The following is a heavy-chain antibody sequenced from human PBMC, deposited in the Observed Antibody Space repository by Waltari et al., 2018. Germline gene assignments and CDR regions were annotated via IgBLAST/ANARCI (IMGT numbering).Heavy chain of an antibody. CDR1: GYTFTSYG. D-gene: IGHD6-19*01. V-gene: IGHV1-18*01. Sequence: QVQLVQSGAEVKKPGASVKVSCKASGYTFTSYGISWVRQAPGQGLEWMGWISAYNGNTNYAQKLQGRVTMTTDTSTSTADMELRSLRSDDTAVYYCARDSSGWYLGSYYFDYWGQGTLVTVSS. CDR2: ISAYNGNT. J-gene: IGHJ4*02. CDR3: ARDSSGWYLGSYYFDY.